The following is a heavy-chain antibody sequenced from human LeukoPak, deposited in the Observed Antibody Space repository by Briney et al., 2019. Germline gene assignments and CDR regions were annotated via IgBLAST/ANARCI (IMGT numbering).Heavy chain of an antibody. D-gene: IGHD5-12*01. Sequence: SETLSLTCTVSGGSISSSSYYWGWIRQPPGKGLEWIGYIYYSGSTNYNPSLKSRVTISVDTSKNQFSLKLNSVTAADTAVYYCARSGSGYLRYYFDYWGQGTLVTVSS. CDR2: IYYSGST. CDR3: ARSGSGYLRYYFDY. V-gene: IGHV4-61*05. CDR1: GGSISSSSYY. J-gene: IGHJ4*02.